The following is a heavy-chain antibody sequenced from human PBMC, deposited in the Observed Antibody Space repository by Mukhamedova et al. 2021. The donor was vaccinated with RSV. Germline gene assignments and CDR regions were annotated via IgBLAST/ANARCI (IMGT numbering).Heavy chain of an antibody. CDR3: ARSIGLRPFDY. J-gene: IGHJ4*02. V-gene: IGHV1-69*01. Sequence: QWYQRRVTITADESTSTAYMELSSLRSEDTAVYYCARSIGLRPFDYWGQGTLVTVSS. D-gene: IGHD5-12*01.